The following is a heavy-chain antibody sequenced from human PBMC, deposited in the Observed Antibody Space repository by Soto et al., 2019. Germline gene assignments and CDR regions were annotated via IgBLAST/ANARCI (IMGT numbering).Heavy chain of an antibody. V-gene: IGHV3-30*18. Sequence: QVQLVESGGGVVQPGRSLRLSCAASGFTFSSYGMHWVRQAPGKGLEWVAVISYDGSKKYYADSVKGRFTISIDNSKNTLYLQMNSLRAEDTAVYYCAKGAFGVESSYFDYWGQGTLVTVSS. D-gene: IGHD3-10*01. CDR2: ISYDGSKK. J-gene: IGHJ4*02. CDR3: AKGAFGVESSYFDY. CDR1: GFTFSSYG.